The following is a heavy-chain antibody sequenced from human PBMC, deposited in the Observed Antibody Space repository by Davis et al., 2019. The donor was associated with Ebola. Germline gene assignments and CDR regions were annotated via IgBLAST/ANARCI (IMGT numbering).Heavy chain of an antibody. Sequence: ASVKVSCKASGYTFTSYYMHWVRQAPGQGLEWMGIINPSGGSTSDAQKFKGRVTMTRDTSTSTVYMELSSLRSEDTAVYYCARNVIAVAGTPYYFDYWGQGTLVTVSS. V-gene: IGHV1-46*01. CDR3: ARNVIAVAGTPYYFDY. CDR2: INPSGGST. D-gene: IGHD6-19*01. CDR1: GYTFTSYY. J-gene: IGHJ4*02.